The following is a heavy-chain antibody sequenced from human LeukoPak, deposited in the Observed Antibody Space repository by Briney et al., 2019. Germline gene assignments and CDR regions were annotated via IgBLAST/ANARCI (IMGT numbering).Heavy chain of an antibody. CDR2: ISGSGDKT. D-gene: IGHD4-23*01. J-gene: IGHJ4*02. Sequence: PGGSLRLSCVASGFTFSSDAMNWVRQSPGKGLEWVSVISGSGDKTYYADSVKGRFTISRDNSNNTLYLQMNSLRAEDTAVYSCAKDRSLNGGNSNGYFDYWGQGTLVTVSS. CDR1: GFTFSSDA. CDR3: AKDRSLNGGNSNGYFDY. V-gene: IGHV3-23*01.